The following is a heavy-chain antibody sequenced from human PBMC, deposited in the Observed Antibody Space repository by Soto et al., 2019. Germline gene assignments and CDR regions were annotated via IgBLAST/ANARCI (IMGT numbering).Heavy chain of an antibody. Sequence: ASVKVSCKAPAVTFTSYFMHWVRQAPGHGLEWIGVINPNGGSTKFAQKFQERVTITRDMSTSTAYMELSSLRSEDTAVYYCAADGAGSYSPKNYYYYGMDVWGQGTTVTVSS. CDR1: AVTFTSYF. J-gene: IGHJ6*02. D-gene: IGHD1-26*01. CDR2: INPNGGST. CDR3: AADGAGSYSPKNYYYYGMDV. V-gene: IGHV1-46*01.